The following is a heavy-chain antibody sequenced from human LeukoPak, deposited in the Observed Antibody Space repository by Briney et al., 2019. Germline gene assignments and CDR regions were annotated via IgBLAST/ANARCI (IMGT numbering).Heavy chain of an antibody. CDR1: GFIFTHYG. Sequence: GRSLRLSCAASGFIFTHYGMHWVRQAPGKGLEWVAIIWYDGSNIYYVDSVKGRFTISRDNSKNTLFLQMNSLRAEDTAVYYCVRGRGESGYDYFDYWGQGTQVTVSS. D-gene: IGHD5-12*01. CDR2: IWYDGSNI. V-gene: IGHV3-33*01. J-gene: IGHJ4*02. CDR3: VRGRGESGYDYFDY.